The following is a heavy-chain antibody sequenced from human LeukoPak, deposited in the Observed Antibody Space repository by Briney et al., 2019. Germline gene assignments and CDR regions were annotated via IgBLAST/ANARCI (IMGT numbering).Heavy chain of an antibody. CDR2: ISSSGVTT. CDR1: GFTFRNYA. CDR3: GRDLWDGYTSSPVGS. D-gene: IGHD6-6*01. J-gene: IGHJ5*02. Sequence: GGSLRLSCAASGFTFRNYAMNWVRQAPGKGLEWISYISSSGVTTYYADSVRGRFTISRDNAKNSLYLQMNSLRAEDTAVYYCGRDLWDGYTSSPVGSWGQGTLVTVSS. V-gene: IGHV3-48*03.